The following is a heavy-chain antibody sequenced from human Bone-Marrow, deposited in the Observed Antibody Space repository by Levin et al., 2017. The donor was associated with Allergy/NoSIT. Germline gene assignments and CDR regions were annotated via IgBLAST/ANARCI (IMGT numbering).Heavy chain of an antibody. CDR1: GYTLTELS. Sequence: ASVKVSCKVSGYTLTELSMHWVRQAPGKGLEWMGGFDPEDGETIYAQKFQGRVTMTEDTSTDTAYMELSSLRSEDTAVYYCVASFSYYYYYGMDVWGQGTTVTVSS. CDR3: VASFSYYYYYGMDV. CDR2: FDPEDGET. D-gene: IGHD2/OR15-2a*01. J-gene: IGHJ6*02. V-gene: IGHV1-24*01.